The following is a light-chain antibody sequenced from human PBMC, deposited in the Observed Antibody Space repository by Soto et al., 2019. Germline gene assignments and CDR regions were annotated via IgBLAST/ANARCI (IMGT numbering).Light chain of an antibody. V-gene: IGKV3-11*01. CDR3: QQRSNWPPT. CDR2: DAS. Sequence: EIVLTQSPGTLSLSPGERVTLSCRASQSVTSSYLAWYQQKPGQAPRLLIYDASNRATGIPARFSGSGSGTDFTLTISSLEPEDFAVYYCQQRSNWPPTFGQGTRWIS. CDR1: QSVTSSY. J-gene: IGKJ1*01.